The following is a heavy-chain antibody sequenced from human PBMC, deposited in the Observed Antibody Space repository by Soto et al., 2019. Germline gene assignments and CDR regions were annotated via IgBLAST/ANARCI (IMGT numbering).Heavy chain of an antibody. Sequence: GGSLRLSCAASGFTLSSYAMSWVRQAPGKGLEWVSGISGSGGGTHYADSVRGRLTISRDNSKNTLYLQMNTLGAEDTAVYYCAKDVSLGSGTYGHFENWGQGTLVTVSS. J-gene: IGHJ4*02. V-gene: IGHV3-23*01. D-gene: IGHD3-10*01. CDR2: ISGSGGGT. CDR3: AKDVSLGSGTYGHFEN. CDR1: GFTLSSYA.